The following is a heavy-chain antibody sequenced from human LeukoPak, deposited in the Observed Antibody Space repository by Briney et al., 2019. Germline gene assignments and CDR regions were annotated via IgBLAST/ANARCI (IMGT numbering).Heavy chain of an antibody. J-gene: IGHJ4*02. CDR2: ISAYNGNT. Sequence: ASVTVSCKASGHTFTSYGISWVRQAPGKGLEWMGWISAYNGNTNYAQKLQGRVTMTTDTSTSTAYMELRSLRSDDTAVYYCARDRSVPYSPGGDYWGQGTLVTVSS. CDR3: ARDRSVPYSPGGDY. V-gene: IGHV1-18*04. CDR1: GHTFTSYG. D-gene: IGHD5-18*01.